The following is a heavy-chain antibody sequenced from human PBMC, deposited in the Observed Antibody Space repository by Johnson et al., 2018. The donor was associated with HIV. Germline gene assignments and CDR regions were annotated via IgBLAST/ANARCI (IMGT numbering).Heavy chain of an antibody. CDR2: ISWNSGNI. V-gene: IGHV3-9*01. Sequence: VQLVESGGGLVQPGRSLRLSCAASGFSFDDYAMHWVRQAPGKGLEWVSGISWNSGNIGYADSVKGRFTISRDNSKNTLYLQMNSLRAADTAVYYCARDLSGNYGDAFDIWGQGTMVTVSS. D-gene: IGHD1-26*01. J-gene: IGHJ3*02. CDR1: GFSFDDYA. CDR3: ARDLSGNYGDAFDI.